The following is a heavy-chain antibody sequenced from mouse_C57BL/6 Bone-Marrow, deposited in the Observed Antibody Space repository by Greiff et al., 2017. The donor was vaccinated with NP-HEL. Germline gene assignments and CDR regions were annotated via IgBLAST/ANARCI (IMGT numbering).Heavy chain of an antibody. Sequence: QVQLKESGAELVRPGTSVKVSCKASGYAFTNYLIEWVKQRPGQGLEWIGVINPGSGGTNYNEKFKGKATLTADKSSSTAYMQLSSLTSEDSAVYFCARGVGLAMDYWGQGTSVTVSS. J-gene: IGHJ4*01. V-gene: IGHV1-54*01. CDR2: INPGSGGT. D-gene: IGHD1-1*02. CDR1: GYAFTNYL. CDR3: ARGVGLAMDY.